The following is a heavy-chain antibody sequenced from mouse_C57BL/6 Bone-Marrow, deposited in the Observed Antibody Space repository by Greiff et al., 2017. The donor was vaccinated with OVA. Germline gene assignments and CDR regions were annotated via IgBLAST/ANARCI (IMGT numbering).Heavy chain of an antibody. Sequence: LKQPGAELVKPGASVKMSCKASGYTFTSYWITWVKQRPGQGLEWIGDIYPGSGSTNYNEKFKSKATLTVDTSSSTAYMQLSSLTSEDAAVYYCALITTVVAKAYWGQGTLVTVSA. CDR3: ALITTVVAKAY. CDR1: GYTFTSYW. CDR2: IYPGSGST. V-gene: IGHV1-55*01. J-gene: IGHJ3*01. D-gene: IGHD1-1*01.